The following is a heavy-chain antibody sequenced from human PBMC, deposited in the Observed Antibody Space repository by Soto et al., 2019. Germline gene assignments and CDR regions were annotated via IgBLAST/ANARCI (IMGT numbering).Heavy chain of an antibody. D-gene: IGHD3-22*01. V-gene: IGHV4-59*08. CDR2: MYYTGST. CDR3: ARLPSYYYYDSSGYYYDY. J-gene: IGHJ4*02. Sequence: PSETLSLTCTVSGGSISSSYWSWIRQPPGKGLEWIGYMYYTGSTNYNPSPKSRVTISVDTSKKQFSLKLSSVTAADTAVYYCARLPSYYYYDSSGYYYDYWGQGTLVTVS. CDR1: GGSISSSY.